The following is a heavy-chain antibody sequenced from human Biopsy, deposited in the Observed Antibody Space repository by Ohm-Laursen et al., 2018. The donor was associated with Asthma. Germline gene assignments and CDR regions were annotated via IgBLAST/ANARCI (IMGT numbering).Heavy chain of an antibody. J-gene: IGHJ6*02. CDR1: GVSLSSFG. V-gene: IGHV3-30*18. CDR3: AKGRYKWNDGYYGLDV. CDR2: ISYDGSKK. Sequence: SLRLSCSASGVSLSSFGMNWVRQAPGKGLEWVAVISYDGSKKEYGDSVKGRFTISRDNSKDTVYLQMNSLRAEDTAVYYCAKGRYKWNDGYYGLDVWGQGTTVTVSS. D-gene: IGHD1-20*01.